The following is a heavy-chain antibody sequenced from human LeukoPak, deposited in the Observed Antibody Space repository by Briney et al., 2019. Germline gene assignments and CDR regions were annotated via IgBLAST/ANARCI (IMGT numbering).Heavy chain of an antibody. V-gene: IGHV6-1*01. D-gene: IGHD3-10*01. CDR1: GDSVSSNSAA. J-gene: IGHJ5*02. CDR2: TYYRSKWYN. Sequence: PSQTLTLTCAISGDSVSSNSAAWNWIRQSPSRGLEWLGRTYYRSKWYNDYAVSVKSRITINPDTSKNQFSLQLNSVTPEDTAVYYCARETMVRGVRNNWFDPWGQGTLVTVSS. CDR3: ARETMVRGVRNNWFDP.